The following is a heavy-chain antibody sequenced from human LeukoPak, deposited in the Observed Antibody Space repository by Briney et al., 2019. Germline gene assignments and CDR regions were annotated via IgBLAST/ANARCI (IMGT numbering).Heavy chain of an antibody. CDR2: ISGSGGST. V-gene: IGHV3-23*01. Sequence: GGSLRLSCAASGFTFSSYAMSWVRQAPGKGLEWVSAISGSGGSTYYADSVKGRFTISRDNSKNTLYLQMNSLRAEDTAVYYCATTDCTNGLCYTGYYGMDVWGQGTTVTVSS. D-gene: IGHD2-8*01. J-gene: IGHJ6*02. CDR3: ATTDCTNGLCYTGYYGMDV. CDR1: GFTFSSYA.